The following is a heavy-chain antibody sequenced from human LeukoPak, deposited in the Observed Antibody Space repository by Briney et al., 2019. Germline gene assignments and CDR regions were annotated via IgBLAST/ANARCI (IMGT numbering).Heavy chain of an antibody. Sequence: GGSLRLSCAASGFAFNKASMSWVRQAPGKGLEWVGRIKSRPDGGTTDYGAPVKGRFTISRDDSKNMVYLQLNSLQIDDTAVYYCTTDSGVLLWFGESPPNWFDPWGRGTLVTVSS. D-gene: IGHD3-10*01. J-gene: IGHJ5*02. CDR2: IKSRPDGGTT. V-gene: IGHV3-15*01. CDR1: GFAFNKAS. CDR3: TTDSGVLLWFGESPPNWFDP.